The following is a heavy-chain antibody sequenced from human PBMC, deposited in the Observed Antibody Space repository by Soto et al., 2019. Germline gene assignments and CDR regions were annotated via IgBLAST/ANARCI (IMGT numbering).Heavy chain of an antibody. D-gene: IGHD3-22*01. V-gene: IGHV3-7*05. Sequence: GGSLRLSCAASGFTFSSYWMSWVRQAPGKGLEWVANIKQDGRWKYNVDIVKGPFTISRDNAKNSLYLQMNSLRPEDTAVYYCARVAWGSSGYYDYWGQGTLVTVSS. CDR1: GFTFSSYW. CDR2: IKQDGRWK. CDR3: ARVAWGSSGYYDY. J-gene: IGHJ4*02.